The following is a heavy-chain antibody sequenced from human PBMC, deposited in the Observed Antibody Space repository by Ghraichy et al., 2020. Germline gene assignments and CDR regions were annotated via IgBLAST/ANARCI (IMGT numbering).Heavy chain of an antibody. D-gene: IGHD3-10*01. Sequence: GGSLRLSCAASGFTVSNYYLTWVRQAPGKGLEWVSVIYSGGSTYYEDSVKGRFTISRENYKNKLYLQMNSMRAEDTAVYYCARVDYGSGIYYDYWGPGTLVTVSS. V-gene: IGHV3-53*01. CDR3: ARVDYGSGIYYDY. CDR1: GFTVSNYY. CDR2: IYSGGST. J-gene: IGHJ4*02.